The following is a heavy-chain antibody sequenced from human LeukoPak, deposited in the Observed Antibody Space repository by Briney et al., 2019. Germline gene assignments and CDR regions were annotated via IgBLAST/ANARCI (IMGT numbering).Heavy chain of an antibody. CDR3: ATSGGFNSPRHY. J-gene: IGHJ4*02. D-gene: IGHD3-16*01. CDR1: GDSISSYF. CDR2: VCYNGTT. Sequence: SETLSLTCSVSGDSISSYFCAWIRQPPGKGLEWIGYVCYNGTTNYNPSLRNRVAISIDTSKNQFSLKLNSATAADTAVYYCATSGGFNSPRHYWGQGTLVTVSS. V-gene: IGHV4-59*01.